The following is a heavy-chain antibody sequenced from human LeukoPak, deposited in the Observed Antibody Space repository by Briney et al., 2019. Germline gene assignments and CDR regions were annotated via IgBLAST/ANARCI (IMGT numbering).Heavy chain of an antibody. J-gene: IGHJ5*02. CDR3: ALDNWNEFDP. Sequence: EASVKVSCKASGYRFSSNGISWVRQAPGQGLEWVGWVSTYNSDTNYAPRFQSRVTMTKDTSTSTVYMELRSLRTDDTAVYYCALDNWNEFDPWGQGTLVTVSS. CDR2: VSTYNSDT. D-gene: IGHD1-20*01. V-gene: IGHV1-18*01. CDR1: GYRFSSNG.